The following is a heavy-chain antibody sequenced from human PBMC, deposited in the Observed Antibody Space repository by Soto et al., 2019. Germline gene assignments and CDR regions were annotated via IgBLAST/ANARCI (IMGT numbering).Heavy chain of an antibody. CDR2: IYSGGYT. V-gene: IGHV3-53*01. CDR1: GFTVSNNY. D-gene: IGHD3-10*01. Sequence: PGGSLRLSCAVSGFTVSNNYMSWVRQAPGKGLEGGSVIYSGGYTAYGDSVKGRFTISRDNSKNSLYLQMNTLTAEDTAVYYCARGMLFVCDFDIWGQGTMVTVSS. CDR3: ARGMLFVCDFDI. J-gene: IGHJ3*02.